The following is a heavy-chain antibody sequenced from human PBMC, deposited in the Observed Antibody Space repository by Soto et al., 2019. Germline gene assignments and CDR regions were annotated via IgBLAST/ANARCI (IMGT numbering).Heavy chain of an antibody. J-gene: IGHJ3*02. CDR3: AKGVPSPTQHAFDI. CDR2: ISYDGSDK. Sequence: QVHLVESGGGVVQPGRSLRLSCAASGFSFSSYDMHWVRQAPGKGLEWVAMISYDGSDKYFSDSVKGRLTISRDNSKNTVSLEMNSLRTKDTAAYYCAKGVPSPTQHAFDICGQGTMVTVSS. V-gene: IGHV3-30*18. CDR1: GFSFSSYD.